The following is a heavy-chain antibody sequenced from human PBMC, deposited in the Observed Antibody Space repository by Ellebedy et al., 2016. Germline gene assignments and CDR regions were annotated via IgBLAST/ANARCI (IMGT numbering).Heavy chain of an antibody. CDR1: GGSITSGSHY. V-gene: IGHV4-39*01. Sequence: SETLSLXCTVSGGSITSGSHYWGWVRQAPGKGLEWIGTIFYRGNTYYNPSLRSRVTISIDTSKNQFSLRLNSVTAADTAVYYCARLGRSFVRGVFSNIFDYWGQGTLLTVSS. D-gene: IGHD3-10*01. J-gene: IGHJ4*02. CDR3: ARLGRSFVRGVFSNIFDY. CDR2: IFYRGNT.